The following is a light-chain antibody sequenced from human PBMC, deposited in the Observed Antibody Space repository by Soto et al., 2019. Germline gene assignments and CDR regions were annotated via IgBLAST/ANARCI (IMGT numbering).Light chain of an antibody. V-gene: IGKV3-15*01. CDR2: GAS. CDR1: QSVTSN. CDR3: QQYSIRPWT. Sequence: ETVMTQSPDTLSASPGERATLSCRASQSVTSNLAWYQQKPGQAPRVLIYGASTRATGVPARFSGSGSGTEFTLTISSLQSEDFPVYYCQQYSIRPWTFGQGTKV. J-gene: IGKJ1*01.